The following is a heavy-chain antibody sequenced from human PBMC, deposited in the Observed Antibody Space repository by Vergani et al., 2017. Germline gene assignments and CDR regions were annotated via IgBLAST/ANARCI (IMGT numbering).Heavy chain of an antibody. D-gene: IGHD2-2*01. CDR1: GGSVSSGSYY. V-gene: IGHV4-61*01. Sequence: QVQLQESGPGLVKPSETLSLTCTVSGGSVSSGSYYWSWIRQPPGKGLEWIGYIYYSGSTNYNPSLKSRVTISVDTSKNQFSLKLSSVTAADTAVYYCARVLRGLRGYQLPNPYYYYYYMDVWGKGTTVTVSS. J-gene: IGHJ6*03. CDR3: ARVLRGLRGYQLPNPYYYYYYMDV. CDR2: IYYSGST.